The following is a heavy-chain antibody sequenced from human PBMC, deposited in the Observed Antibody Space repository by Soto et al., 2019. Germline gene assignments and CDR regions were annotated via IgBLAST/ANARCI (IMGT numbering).Heavy chain of an antibody. V-gene: IGHV4-39*01. CDR3: ARRWSSSSWDYYYYMDV. D-gene: IGHD6-6*01. J-gene: IGHJ6*03. CDR1: GGSISSSSYY. CDR2: IYYSGST. Sequence: QLQLQESGPGLVKPSETLSLTCTVSGGSISSSSYYWGWIRQPPGKGLEWIGSIYYSGSTYYNPSLKSRVTISVDTSKNQFSLKLSSVTAADTAVYYCARRWSSSSWDYYYYMDVWGKGTTVTVSS.